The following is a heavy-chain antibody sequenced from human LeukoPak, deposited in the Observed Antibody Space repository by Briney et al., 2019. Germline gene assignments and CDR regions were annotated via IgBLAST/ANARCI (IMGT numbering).Heavy chain of an antibody. V-gene: IGHV1-24*01. D-gene: IGHD3-10*01. CDR2: FDSQDGET. CDR1: GYSLIELS. CDR3: ATHKRLRGFNWFDP. Sequence: VASVKVSCKISGYSLIELSIHWVRQAPGKGLERMGGFDSQDGETLYAQKFQGRVTMTEDTSTDTAYMELSNLRSEDTAVYYCATHKRLRGFNWFDPWGQGTLVTVSS. J-gene: IGHJ5*02.